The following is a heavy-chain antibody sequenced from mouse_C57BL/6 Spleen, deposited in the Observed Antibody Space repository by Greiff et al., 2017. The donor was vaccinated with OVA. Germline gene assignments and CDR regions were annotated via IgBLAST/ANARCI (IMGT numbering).Heavy chain of an antibody. CDR3: ASYYGSSYYPVYAMDY. Sequence: QVQLQQSGAELVKPGASVKMSCKASGYTFTSYWITWVKQRPGQGLEWIGDIYPGSGSTNYNEKFKSKATLTVDTSSSTAYMQLSSLTSEDSAVYYCASYYGSSYYPVYAMDYWGQGTSVTVSS. CDR2: IYPGSGST. CDR1: GYTFTSYW. D-gene: IGHD1-1*01. V-gene: IGHV1-55*01. J-gene: IGHJ4*01.